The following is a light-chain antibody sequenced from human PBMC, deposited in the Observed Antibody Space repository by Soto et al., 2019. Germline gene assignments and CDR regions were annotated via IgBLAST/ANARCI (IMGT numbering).Light chain of an antibody. CDR3: QSYDRSLSGYV. J-gene: IGLJ1*01. Sequence: QPVLTQPPSVSGAPGQRVTISCTGNNSNIGADYGVHWYQQFPGIAPKLLIFGNNNRPSGVPERFSGSKSGTSASLAITGLQAEDEADYYCQSYDRSLSGYVFGTGTKLTVL. CDR1: NSNIGADYG. CDR2: GNN. V-gene: IGLV1-40*01.